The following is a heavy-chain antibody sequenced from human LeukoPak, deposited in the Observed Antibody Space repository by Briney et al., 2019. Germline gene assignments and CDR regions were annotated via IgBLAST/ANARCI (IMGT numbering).Heavy chain of an antibody. V-gene: IGHV4-34*01. CDR3: ARDRGRRAAGSFDY. CDR1: GGSFSGYY. Sequence: SETLSLTCGVYGGSFSGYYWSWIRQPPGKGLEWIGEINHSGSTNYNPSLKSRVTISVDTSKNQFSLKLSSVTAADTAVYYCARDRGRRAAGSFDYWGQGTLVTVSS. J-gene: IGHJ4*02. CDR2: INHSGST. D-gene: IGHD6-13*01.